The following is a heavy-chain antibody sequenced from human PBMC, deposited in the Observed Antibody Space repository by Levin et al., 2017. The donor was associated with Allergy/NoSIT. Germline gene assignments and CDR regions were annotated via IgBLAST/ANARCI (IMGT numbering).Heavy chain of an antibody. CDR3: ARMGRGGSGRLRNFYYYAMDV. D-gene: IGHD3-10*01. J-gene: IGHJ6*02. CDR1: GFIFSNYA. CDR2: FTSIGDSP. Sequence: GGSLRLSCAASGFIFSNYAMSWVRQAPGKGLEWVSSFTSIGDSPYYADSVKGRFTILRDNSNNILYLQMNSLRADDTAIYYCARMGRGGSGRLRNFYYYAMDVWGQGTAVTVSS. V-gene: IGHV3-23*01.